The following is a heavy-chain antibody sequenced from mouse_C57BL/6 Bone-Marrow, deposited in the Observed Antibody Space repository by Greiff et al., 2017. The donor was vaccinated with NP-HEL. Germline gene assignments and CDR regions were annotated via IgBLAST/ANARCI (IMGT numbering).Heavy chain of an antibody. CDR2: IYPGSGST. Sequence: QVQLQQPGAELVKPGASVKMSCKASGYTFTSYWITWVKQRPGQGLAWIGDIYPGSGSTNYNEKFKSKATLTVDTSSSTAYMQLSSLTSEDAAVYYCARKGISYEFAYWGQGTLVTVSA. CDR1: GYTFTSYW. V-gene: IGHV1-55*01. CDR3: ARKGISYEFAY. J-gene: IGHJ3*01. D-gene: IGHD2-3*01.